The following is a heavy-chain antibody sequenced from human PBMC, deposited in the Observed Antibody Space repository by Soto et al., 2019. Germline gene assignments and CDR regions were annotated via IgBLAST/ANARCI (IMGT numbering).Heavy chain of an antibody. Sequence: QVQLVQSGAEVKKPGASVKVSCKASGYTFTSYGISWVRQAPGQGLEWMGWISAYNGNTNYAQKLQGRVTMTTDTSTSTGYMELRSLRSDDTAVYYCARSLSGSGSYYTDENWFDPWGQGTLVTVSS. V-gene: IGHV1-18*01. D-gene: IGHD3-10*01. CDR2: ISAYNGNT. CDR3: ARSLSGSGSYYTDENWFDP. J-gene: IGHJ5*02. CDR1: GYTFTSYG.